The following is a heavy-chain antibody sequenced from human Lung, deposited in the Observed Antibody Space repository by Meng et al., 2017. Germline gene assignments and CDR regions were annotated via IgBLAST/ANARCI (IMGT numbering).Heavy chain of an antibody. CDR2: IIDSGST. D-gene: IGHD6-19*01. CDR3: VRRTYSSGWYFDY. CDR1: GGSFSGYY. Sequence: QVQLQQWGAGLLKPWETLSHTCAVYGGSFSGYYCSWIRQPPVKGLEWIGEIIDSGSTNYNPSLKSRVTISVDTSKNQFSLRVTSVTAADRAVYYCVRRTYSSGWYFDYWGQGTLVTVSS. J-gene: IGHJ4*02. V-gene: IGHV4-34*02.